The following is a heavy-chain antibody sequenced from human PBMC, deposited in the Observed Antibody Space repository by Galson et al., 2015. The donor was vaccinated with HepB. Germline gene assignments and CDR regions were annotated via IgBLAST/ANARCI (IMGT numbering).Heavy chain of an antibody. D-gene: IGHD2-21*02. CDR3: AKDSGYCGGDCWHVNDAFDM. J-gene: IGHJ3*02. CDR2: ISYDGSNK. Sequence: SLRLSCAASGFTFSSYGMHWVRQAPGKGLEWVAVISYDGSNKYYADSVKGRFTISRDNSKNTLYLQMNSLRAEDTAVYYCAKDSGYCGGDCWHVNDAFDMWGQGTMVTVSS. CDR1: GFTFSSYG. V-gene: IGHV3-30*18.